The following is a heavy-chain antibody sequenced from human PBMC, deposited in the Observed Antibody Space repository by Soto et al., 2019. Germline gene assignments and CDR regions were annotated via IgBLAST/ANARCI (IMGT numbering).Heavy chain of an antibody. V-gene: IGHV3-30*18. CDR2: ISYDGSNI. D-gene: IGHD5-12*01. CDR3: AKDRYDGYNYFDY. J-gene: IGHJ4*02. CDR1: GFTFSSYG. Sequence: QVQLVESGGGVVQPGRSLRLSCAASGFTFSSYGMHWVRQAPGKGLEWVAVISYDGSNIYYADSVKGRFTISRDNSKNTLYLQMNSLRAEDTAVYYCAKDRYDGYNYFDYWGQGTLVTVSS.